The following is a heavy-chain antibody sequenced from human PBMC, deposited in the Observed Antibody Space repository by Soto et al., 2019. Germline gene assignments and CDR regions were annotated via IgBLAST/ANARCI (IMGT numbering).Heavy chain of an antibody. CDR3: HEGYCSSTSCRHDY. CDR1: GGTFSSYT. D-gene: IGHD2-2*01. J-gene: IGHJ4*02. CDR2: IIPILGIA. Sequence: QVQLVQSGAEVKKPGSSVKVSCKASGGTFSSYTISWVRQAPGQGLEWMGRIIPILGIANYAQKFQGRVTITADKSTSTAYMELSSLRSEDTAVYHCHEGYCSSTSCRHDYWGQGTLVTVSS. V-gene: IGHV1-69*02.